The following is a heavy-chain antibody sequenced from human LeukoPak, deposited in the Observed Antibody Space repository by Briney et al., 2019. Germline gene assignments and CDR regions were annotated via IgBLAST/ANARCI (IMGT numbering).Heavy chain of an antibody. CDR1: GFTFSSYA. CDR3: ARVSSYYYNYDMDV. J-gene: IGHJ6*02. D-gene: IGHD2-2*01. Sequence: GGSLRLSCAASGFTFSSYAMNWVRQAPGKGLEWISFISSGGTTISYADSVKGRFTISRDNAKNSLFLQMNSLRAEDTAVYYCARVSSYYYNYDMDVWGQGTTVTVSS. V-gene: IGHV3-48*01. CDR2: ISSGGTTI.